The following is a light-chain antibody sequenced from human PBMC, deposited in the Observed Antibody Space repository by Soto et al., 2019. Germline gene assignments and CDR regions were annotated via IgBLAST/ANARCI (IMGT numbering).Light chain of an antibody. Sequence: DIQMTQSPSSLSASVGDRVTITCRASQDISNYLAWYQQKPGKVPKLLISAASTLQSGVPSRFSGSGSGADFTLSISSLQPEDVATYYCQEYDSAPLIFGGGTKVEIK. CDR2: AAS. J-gene: IGKJ4*01. V-gene: IGKV1-27*01. CDR1: QDISNY. CDR3: QEYDSAPLI.